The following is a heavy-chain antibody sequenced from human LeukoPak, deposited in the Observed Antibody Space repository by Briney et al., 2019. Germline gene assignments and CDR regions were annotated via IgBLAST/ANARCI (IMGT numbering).Heavy chain of an antibody. CDR2: INSDGSST. V-gene: IGHV3-74*01. Sequence: PGGSLRLSCAASGLTFSSYWMHWVRQAPGKGLVWVSRINSDGSSTSYADSVKGRFTISRDNAKNTLYLQMNSLRAEDTAVYYCARGKTPAVTTPFDYWGQGTLVTVSS. CDR1: GLTFSSYW. J-gene: IGHJ4*02. D-gene: IGHD4-17*01. CDR3: ARGKTPAVTTPFDY.